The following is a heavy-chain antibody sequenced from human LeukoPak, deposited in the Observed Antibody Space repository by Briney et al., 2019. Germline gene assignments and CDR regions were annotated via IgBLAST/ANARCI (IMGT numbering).Heavy chain of an antibody. J-gene: IGHJ6*03. Sequence: GGCLRLSCAASGFTFSSYGMSWVREAPGEGLEWGSAISGSGGRTYYAESVKGRVTISRDNSKNTLYLQMNSLRAEETAVYYCAKGDKPYRSSWLLQPYYYYYMDVWGKGTTVTISS. CDR1: GFTFSSYG. CDR3: AKGDKPYRSSWLLQPYYYYYMDV. D-gene: IGHD6-13*01. V-gene: IGHV3-23*01. CDR2: ISGSGGRT.